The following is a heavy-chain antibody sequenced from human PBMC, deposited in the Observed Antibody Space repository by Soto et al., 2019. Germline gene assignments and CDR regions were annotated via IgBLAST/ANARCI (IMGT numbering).Heavy chain of an antibody. CDR3: AGDRIAVAGTDSVGP. Sequence: EVQLVESGGGLVKPGGSLRLSCAASGFTFSSYSMNWVRQAPGKGLEWVSSISSSSSYIYYADSVKGRFTISRDNAKNSLCLQMSRLSAEDTAVYYCAGDRIAVAGTDSVGPWGRGTLVTVSS. J-gene: IGHJ5*02. V-gene: IGHV3-21*01. CDR1: GFTFSSYS. D-gene: IGHD6-19*01. CDR2: ISSSSSYI.